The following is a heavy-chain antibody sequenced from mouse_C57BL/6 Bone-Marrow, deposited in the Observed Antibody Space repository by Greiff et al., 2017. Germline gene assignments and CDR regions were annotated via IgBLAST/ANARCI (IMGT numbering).Heavy chain of an antibody. CDR3: TTFYDGYFLWFAY. CDR1: GFNIQDDY. V-gene: IGHV14-4*01. CDR2: IDPETGDT. Sequence: EVQLQQSGAELVRPGASVKLSCTASGFNIQDDYMHWVKQRPEQGLEWIGWIDPETGDTEYASKSQGKATITAYTSSNTAYLQLSILTSEDTAGYYCTTFYDGYFLWFAYWCQGTLVTVSA. D-gene: IGHD2-3*01. J-gene: IGHJ3*01.